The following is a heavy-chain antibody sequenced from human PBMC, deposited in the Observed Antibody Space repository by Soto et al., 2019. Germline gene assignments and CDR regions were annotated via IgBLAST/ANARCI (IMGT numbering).Heavy chain of an antibody. CDR3: ASGTRMATISY. V-gene: IGHV4-34*01. D-gene: IGHD5-12*01. CDR1: GGSFSGYY. J-gene: IGHJ4*02. CDR2: INHSGST. Sequence: XETLCLTCAVYGGSFSGYYWSWIRQPPGKGLEWIGEINHSGSTNYNPSLKSRVTISVDTSKNQFSLKLSSVTAADTAVYYCASGTRMATISYWGQGTLVTVSS.